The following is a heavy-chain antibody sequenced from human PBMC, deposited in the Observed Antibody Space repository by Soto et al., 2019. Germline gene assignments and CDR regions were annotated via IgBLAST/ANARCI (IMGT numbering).Heavy chain of an antibody. CDR1: GYTFTSSG. CDR2: ISSYNGNT. J-gene: IGHJ5*02. V-gene: IGHV1-18*04. CDR3: ARGPRYCSTTTCFSGVTWFDP. D-gene: IGHD2-2*01. Sequence: GASVKVSCKASGYTFTSSGISWVRQAPGQGLEWMGWISSYNGNTSYAQKVQGRVTLTTDTSTSTTYMELRSLRSDDTAVYYCARGPRYCSTTTCFSGVTWFDPWGQGTLVTVSS.